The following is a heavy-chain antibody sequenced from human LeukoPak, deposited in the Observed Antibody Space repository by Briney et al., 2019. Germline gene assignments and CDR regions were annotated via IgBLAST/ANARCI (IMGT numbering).Heavy chain of an antibody. Sequence: AGGSLRLSCVASGFIFSDYSMDWVRQAPGKGLEWVSSISSSSAYIFYSDSVKGRFTISRDNAQSSLYLQMNSLRAGDTAVYYCARQAVARPFDLWGQGTMVAVSS. J-gene: IGHJ3*01. CDR3: ARQAVARPFDL. CDR1: GFIFSDYS. V-gene: IGHV3-21*06. CDR2: ISSSSAYI.